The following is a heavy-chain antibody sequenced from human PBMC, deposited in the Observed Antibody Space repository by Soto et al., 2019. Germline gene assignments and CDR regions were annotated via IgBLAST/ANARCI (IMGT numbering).Heavy chain of an antibody. Sequence: EVQLVESGGGLVKPGGSLRLSCAASGFTFSSYSMNWVRQAPGKGLEWVSSISSSSSYIYYADSVKGRFTISRDNAKKSLYLQMNSLRAEDTAVYYCARDRRGSGGSCFDYWGQGTLVTVSS. CDR1: GFTFSSYS. D-gene: IGHD2-15*01. V-gene: IGHV3-21*01. CDR2: ISSSSSYI. CDR3: ARDRRGSGGSCFDY. J-gene: IGHJ4*02.